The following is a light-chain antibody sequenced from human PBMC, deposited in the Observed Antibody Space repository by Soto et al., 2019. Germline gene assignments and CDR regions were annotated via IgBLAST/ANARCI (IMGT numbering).Light chain of an antibody. CDR2: LNSDGSH. J-gene: IGLJ3*02. CDR3: QTWGTGPWV. Sequence: QSVLTQSPSASASVGASVKLTCTMSSGQSSYAIAWHQQQPEKGPRYLMKLNSDGSHSKGDGIPDRFSGSSSGAERYLTISSLQSEDEADYYCQTWGTGPWVFGGGTKLTVL. CDR1: SGQSSYA. V-gene: IGLV4-69*01.